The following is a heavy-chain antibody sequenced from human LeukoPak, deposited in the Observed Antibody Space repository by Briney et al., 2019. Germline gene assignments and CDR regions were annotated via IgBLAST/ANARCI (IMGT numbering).Heavy chain of an antibody. D-gene: IGHD3-9*01. J-gene: IGHJ6*02. V-gene: IGHV3-7*01. CDR3: ARGGAAGDDILTGYFLYGMDV. Sequence: GGSLRLSCAASGFTFSSYWMSWVRQAPGKGLEWVANIKQDGSEKYYVDSVKGRLTISRDNAKNSLYLQMNSLRAEDTAVYYCARGGAAGDDILTGYFLYGMDVWGQGTTVTVSS. CDR1: GFTFSSYW. CDR2: IKQDGSEK.